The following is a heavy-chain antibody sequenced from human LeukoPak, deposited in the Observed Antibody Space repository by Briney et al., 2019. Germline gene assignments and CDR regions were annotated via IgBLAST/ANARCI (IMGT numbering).Heavy chain of an antibody. D-gene: IGHD5-24*01. CDR3: ARGDGY. Sequence: SETLSLTCTVSGVSITTYSWTWIRQSAGKGLEWIGVISHSGTTNYNPSLKSRLTMSVDSSKNQYSLMLISVTAADTATYYCARGDGYWGQRILVTVSS. J-gene: IGHJ4*02. CDR2: ISHSGTT. V-gene: IGHV4-4*09. CDR1: GVSITTYS.